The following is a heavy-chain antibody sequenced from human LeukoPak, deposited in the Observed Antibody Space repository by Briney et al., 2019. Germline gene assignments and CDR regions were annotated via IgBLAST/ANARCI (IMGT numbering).Heavy chain of an antibody. J-gene: IGHJ4*02. Sequence: PSETLSLTCAVYGGSFSGYYWSWIRQPPGKGLEWIGEINHSGSTNYNPSLKSRVTISVDTSKNQFSLKLSSVTAADTAVYYCAVGYRSGGSCPRTDYWGQGTLVTVSS. V-gene: IGHV4-34*01. CDR2: INHSGST. CDR3: AVGYRSGGSCPRTDY. CDR1: GGSFSGYY. D-gene: IGHD2-15*01.